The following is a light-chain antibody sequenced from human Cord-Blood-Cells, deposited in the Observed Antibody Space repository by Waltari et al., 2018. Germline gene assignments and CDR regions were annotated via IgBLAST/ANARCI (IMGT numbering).Light chain of an antibody. CDR3: QQRSNWPPS. V-gene: IGKV3-11*01. CDR1: QSVSSY. Sequence: EIVLPQSPATGSSCPGERATLSGRASQSVSSYLAWYQQKPGQAPRLLIYDASNRPTGIPDRFSGSGFGTDFTLTISSLEPEDFAVYYCQQRSNWPPSFGQGTKLEIK. CDR2: DAS. J-gene: IGKJ2*03.